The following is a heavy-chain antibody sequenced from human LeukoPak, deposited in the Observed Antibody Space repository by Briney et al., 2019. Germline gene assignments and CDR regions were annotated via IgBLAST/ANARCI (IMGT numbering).Heavy chain of an antibody. D-gene: IGHD1-7*01. Sequence: PSETLSLTCAVYGGSFSGYYWSWSRQPPGKGLEWIGYLYYRGSTNYNSSLKRRVTISVDTSKNQFSLKLSSVTAADTAVYYCAKHVSETGTTVNYYGMDVWGQGTTVTVSS. CDR1: GGSFSGYY. V-gene: IGHV4-59*08. CDR2: LYYRGST. CDR3: AKHVSETGTTVNYYGMDV. J-gene: IGHJ6*02.